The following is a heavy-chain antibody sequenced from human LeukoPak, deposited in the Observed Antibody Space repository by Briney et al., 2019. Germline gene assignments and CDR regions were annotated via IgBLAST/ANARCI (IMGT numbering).Heavy chain of an antibody. D-gene: IGHD2-2*01. J-gene: IGHJ5*02. CDR2: INPNSGGT. CDR1: GYTFTGYY. Sequence: ASVKVSCKASGYTFTGYYMHWVRQAPGQGLEWMGCINPNSGGTNYAQKFQGRVTMTRDTSISTAYMELSRLRSDDTAVYYCARDLVGYCSSTSCSPRPQNWFDPWGQGTLVTVSS. V-gene: IGHV1-2*02. CDR3: ARDLVGYCSSTSCSPRPQNWFDP.